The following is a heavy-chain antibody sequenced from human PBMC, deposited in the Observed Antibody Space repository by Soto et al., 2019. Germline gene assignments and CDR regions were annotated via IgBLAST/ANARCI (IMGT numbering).Heavy chain of an antibody. CDR2: IDWDDDK. D-gene: IGHD3-22*01. CDR1: GFSLSTSGMC. CDR3: ARMRYYYDSSGYYSGPFDY. J-gene: IGHJ4*02. Sequence: GSGPTLVNPTQTLTLTCTFSGFSLSTSGMCVSWIRQPPGKALEWLALIDWDDDKYYSTSLKTRLTISKDTSKNQVVLTMTNMDPVDTATYYCARMRYYYDSSGYYSGPFDYWGQGTLVTVSS. V-gene: IGHV2-70*01.